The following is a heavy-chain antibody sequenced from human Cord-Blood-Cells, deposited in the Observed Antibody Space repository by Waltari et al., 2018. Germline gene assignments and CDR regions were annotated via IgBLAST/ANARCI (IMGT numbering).Heavy chain of an antibody. CDR3: ARDGRVVTDIVATGIDY. Sequence: QVQLVQSGAAVKKPGASVKVSCKAAGYTFTGYYMHWVRQAPGQGLEWMGWINPNSGGTNYAQKFQGRVTMTRDTSISTAYMELSRLRSDDTAVYYCARDGRVVTDIVATGIDYWGQGTLVTVSS. CDR1: GYTFTGYY. V-gene: IGHV1-2*02. J-gene: IGHJ4*02. CDR2: INPNSGGT. D-gene: IGHD5-12*01.